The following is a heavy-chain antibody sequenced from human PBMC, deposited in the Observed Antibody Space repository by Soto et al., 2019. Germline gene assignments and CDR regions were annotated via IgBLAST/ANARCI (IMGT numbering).Heavy chain of an antibody. V-gene: IGHV3-73*01. D-gene: IGHD2-21*01. CDR3: ASSPDADCGSSDCRNWFDP. CDR2: IKTKGNSYAT. J-gene: IGHJ5*02. CDR1: GFTFSGSA. Sequence: EVQLVESGGGLVQPGGSLKLSCAASGFTFSGSAIHWVRQASGKGLEWVGSIKTKGNSYATAYGASSKGRYAISREDSGSTAKLKRSSLKTDFTAVYYCASSPDADCGSSDCRNWFDPWCQGTLVTVSS.